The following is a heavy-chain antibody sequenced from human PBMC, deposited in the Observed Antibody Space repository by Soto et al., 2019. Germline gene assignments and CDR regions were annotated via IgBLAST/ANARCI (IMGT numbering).Heavy chain of an antibody. Sequence: PSETLSLTCTVSGGYLITYYWSWIRQPPGKGLEWIGFIYYSGTPNYNPSLKSRVTISVDTSKNQFSLNLSSVTPADTAVYYCARITGPRFDYWGQGTLVTVSS. CDR2: IYYSGTP. CDR1: GGYLITYY. J-gene: IGHJ4*02. CDR3: ARITGPRFDY. D-gene: IGHD1-20*01. V-gene: IGHV4-59*01.